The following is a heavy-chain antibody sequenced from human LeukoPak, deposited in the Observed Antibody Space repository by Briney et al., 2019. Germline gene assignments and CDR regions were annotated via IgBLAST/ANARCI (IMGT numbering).Heavy chain of an antibody. CDR1: GFTFSSYS. V-gene: IGHV3-48*01. D-gene: IGHD5-24*01. Sequence: GGSLRLSCAASGFTFSSYSMNWVRQAPGKGLEWVSYISSSSSTIYYADSVKGRFTISRDNSKNTLYLQMNSLRAEDTAVYYCAKDAEEMATNESNYWGQGTLVTVSS. J-gene: IGHJ4*02. CDR2: ISSSSSTI. CDR3: AKDAEEMATNESNY.